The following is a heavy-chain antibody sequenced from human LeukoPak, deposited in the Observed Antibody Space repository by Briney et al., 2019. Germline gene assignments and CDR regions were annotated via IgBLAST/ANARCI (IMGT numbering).Heavy chain of an antibody. D-gene: IGHD5-18*01. J-gene: IGHJ3*02. CDR2: ISGSGGST. CDR3: AKDSQGYSYGYFAFDI. CDR1: GFTFSSYA. Sequence: GGSLRLSCAASGFTFSSYAMSWVRQAPGKGVEWVSAISGSGGSTYYADSVKGRFTISRDNSKNTLYLQMNSLRAEDTAVYYCAKDSQGYSYGYFAFDIWGQGTMVTVSS. V-gene: IGHV3-23*01.